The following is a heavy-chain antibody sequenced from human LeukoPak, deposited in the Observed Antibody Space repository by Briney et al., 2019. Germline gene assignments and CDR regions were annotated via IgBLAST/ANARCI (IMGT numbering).Heavy chain of an antibody. Sequence: ASVKVSCKVSGYTLTELSMHWVRQAPGKGLEWMGGFGPEDGETVYAQKFQGRVTMTEDTSTDTAYMELSSLRSEDTAVYYCATADAGSGYYREFDYWGQGTLVTVSS. CDR2: FGPEDGET. V-gene: IGHV1-24*01. J-gene: IGHJ4*02. D-gene: IGHD3-22*01. CDR3: ATADAGSGYYREFDY. CDR1: GYTLTELS.